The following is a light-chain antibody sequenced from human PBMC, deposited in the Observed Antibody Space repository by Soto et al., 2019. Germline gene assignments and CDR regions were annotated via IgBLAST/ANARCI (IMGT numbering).Light chain of an antibody. CDR1: QGVSSY. Sequence: DIQLTQSPSFLSASVGDRVTITCRASQGVSSYLAWYQQEPGKAPKLLIYAASTLQSGVPSRFSGSGSGTEFTLTISSLQPGDFATYYCQQLNSYPPAFGQGTKVEIK. CDR2: AAS. V-gene: IGKV1-9*01. J-gene: IGKJ1*01. CDR3: QQLNSYPPA.